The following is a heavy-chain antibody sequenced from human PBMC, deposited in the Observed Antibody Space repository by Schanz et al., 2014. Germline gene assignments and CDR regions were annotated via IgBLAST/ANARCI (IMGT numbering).Heavy chain of an antibody. V-gene: IGHV1-8*01. J-gene: IGHJ4*02. CDR2: MNPTTGNR. Sequence: QVQLVQSGAEVKKPAASVRVSCKASGYSFTTYDVNWVRQATGQVLEWMGWMNPTTGNRGYAQNYQGRVTMTTDTSTSTVNMELSSLRSEDTAVYYCARGGFFDSTSFDSWGQGTLVTVSS. CDR3: ARGGFFDSTSFDS. CDR1: GYSFTTYD. D-gene: IGHD2-2*01.